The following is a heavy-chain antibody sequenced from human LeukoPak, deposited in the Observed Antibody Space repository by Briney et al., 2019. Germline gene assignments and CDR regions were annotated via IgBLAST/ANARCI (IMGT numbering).Heavy chain of an antibody. J-gene: IGHJ4*02. V-gene: IGHV3-21*01. CDR2: ISSSSSYI. Sequence: GSLRLSCAASGFTSSSYSMNWVRQAPGKGLEWVSSISSSSSYIYYADSVKGRFTISRDNAKNSLYLQMNSLRAEDTAVYYCARDYCSGGSCYLYGYWGQGTLVTVSS. D-gene: IGHD2-15*01. CDR3: ARDYCSGGSCYLYGY. CDR1: GFTSSSYS.